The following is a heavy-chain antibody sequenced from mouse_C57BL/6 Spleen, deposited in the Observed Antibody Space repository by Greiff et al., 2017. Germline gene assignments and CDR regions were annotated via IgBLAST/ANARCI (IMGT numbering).Heavy chain of an antibody. CDR2: ILPGSGST. J-gene: IGHJ3*01. V-gene: IGHV1-9*01. Sequence: QVQLKQSGAELMKPGASVRLSCKATGYTFTGYWLSWVKQRPGHGLEWIGEILPGSGSTNYNEKFKGKATFTADTSSNTAYMQLSSLTTEDSAIYYCAREQGNLYYGSRSFAYWGQGTLVTVSA. CDR1: GYTFTGYW. D-gene: IGHD1-1*01. CDR3: AREQGNLYYGSRSFAY.